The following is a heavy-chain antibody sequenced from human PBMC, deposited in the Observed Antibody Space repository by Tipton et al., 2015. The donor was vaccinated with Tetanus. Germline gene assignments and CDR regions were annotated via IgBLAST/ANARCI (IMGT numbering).Heavy chain of an antibody. D-gene: IGHD2-15*01. J-gene: IGHJ4*02. CDR2: SWYDGTDT. CDR3: AREADCSGGSCFSGDFDN. CDR1: GFIFSSYG. Sequence: AASGFIFSSYGIHWVRQAPGKGLEWVAVSWYDGTDTYYADSVKGRLTLSRDNSKNTLYLQMNSLRAEDTALYYCAREADCSGGSCFSGDFDNWGQGTQVTVSS. V-gene: IGHV3-33*01.